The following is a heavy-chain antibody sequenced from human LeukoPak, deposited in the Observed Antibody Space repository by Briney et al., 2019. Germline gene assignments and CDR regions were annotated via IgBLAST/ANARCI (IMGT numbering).Heavy chain of an antibody. J-gene: IGHJ5*02. Sequence: SETLSLTCTVSGGSISSYYWSWIRQPPGKGLEWIGYIYYSGSTNYNPSLKSRVTISVDTSKNQFSLKLSSVTAADTAVYYCARDRGYSYGPLNWFDPWGQGTLVTVSS. D-gene: IGHD5-18*01. CDR2: IYYSGST. V-gene: IGHV4-59*01. CDR1: GGSISSYY. CDR3: ARDRGYSYGPLNWFDP.